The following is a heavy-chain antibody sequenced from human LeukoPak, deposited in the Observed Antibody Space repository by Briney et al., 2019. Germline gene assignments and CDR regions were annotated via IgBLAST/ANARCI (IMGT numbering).Heavy chain of an antibody. J-gene: IGHJ5*02. Sequence: PGGSLRLSCAASGFIVGSNYMSWVRQAPGRGLEWVSVIYSGGNTYYADSVKGRFTISRDNSKNTMYLQMNSLRAEDTAVYYCARDRFNSGWYWFDPWGQGTLVTVSS. D-gene: IGHD6-19*01. CDR2: IYSGGNT. V-gene: IGHV3-53*01. CDR1: GFIVGSNY. CDR3: ARDRFNSGWYWFDP.